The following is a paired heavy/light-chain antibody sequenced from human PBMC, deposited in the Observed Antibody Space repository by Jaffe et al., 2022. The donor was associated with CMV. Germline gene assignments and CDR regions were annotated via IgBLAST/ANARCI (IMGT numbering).Light chain of an antibody. CDR3: QSYDSGLSASV. CDR1: SSNIGAEYE. CDR2: GNT. V-gene: IGLV1-40*01. J-gene: IGLJ2*01. Sequence: QSVLTQPPSVSGAPGQRVTISCTGSSSNIGAEYEVHWYQQLPGIAPRLLIYGNTNRPSGVPDRFSGSRSGTSASLAITGVQAEDEADYYCQSYDSGLSASVFGGGTKLTVL.
Heavy chain of an antibody. CDR1: GGSINNYY. V-gene: IGHV4-59*01. D-gene: IGHD2-2*01. J-gene: IGHJ5*02. Sequence: QVQLQESGPGLVKPSETLSLTCTVSGGSINNYYWSWIRQPPGKGLEWIGNIYYSESTSYNPSRSTNYNPSLKSRVTISLATSKNQFSLKLSSVTAADTAIYYCARDGGCSSTRCYSSDWFDPWSQGTLVAVSS. CDR2: IYYSESTSYNPSRST. CDR3: ARDGGCSSTRCYSSDWFDP.